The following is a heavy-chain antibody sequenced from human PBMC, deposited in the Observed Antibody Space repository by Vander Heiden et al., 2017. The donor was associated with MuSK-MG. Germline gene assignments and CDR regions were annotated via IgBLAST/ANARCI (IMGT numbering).Heavy chain of an antibody. Sequence: EVQLVESGGGLVKPGGSLRLSCAASGFTFSNAWMSWVRQAPGKGLEWVGRIKSKTDGGTTDYAAPVKGRFTSSRDDAKNTLYLQMNSLKTEDTAVYYCTTDPVQYSSSSRRNWCDPWGQGTLGTVAS. D-gene: IGHD6-13*01. CDR1: GFTFSNAW. V-gene: IGHV3-15*01. J-gene: IGHJ5*02. CDR2: IKSKTDGGTT. CDR3: TTDPVQYSSSSRRNWCDP.